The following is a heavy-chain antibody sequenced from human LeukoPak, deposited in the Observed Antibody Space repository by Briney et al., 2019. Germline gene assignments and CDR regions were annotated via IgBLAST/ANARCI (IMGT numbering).Heavy chain of an antibody. J-gene: IGHJ4*02. CDR3: ARDGRYCSSTSCSYFDY. V-gene: IGHV1-69*06. Sequence: ASVKVSCKASGGTFSSYAISWVRQAPGQGLEWMGGIIPIFGTANYAQKFQGRVTITADKSTSTAYMELSSLRSEDTAVYYCARDGRYCSSTSCSYFDYWVQGTLVTVSS. CDR2: IIPIFGTA. D-gene: IGHD2-2*01. CDR1: GGTFSSYA.